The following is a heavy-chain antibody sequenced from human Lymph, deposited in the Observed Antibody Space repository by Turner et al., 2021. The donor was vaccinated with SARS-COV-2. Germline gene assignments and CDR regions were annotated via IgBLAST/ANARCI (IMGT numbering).Heavy chain of an antibody. CDR1: GGTFSSYA. J-gene: IGHJ6*02. CDR3: ARVVGGFGELGYYYYYGMDV. CDR2: SIPIRRIA. V-gene: IGHV1-69*10. Sequence: QVQLVQSGAEVKKPGSSVKVSCKASGGTFSSYAISWVRQAPGRGLEWRGGSIPIRRIATYEQKFQGRVTITADKSTSTAYMELSSLRSEDTAVFYWARVVGGFGELGYYYYYGMDVWGQGTTVTVSS. D-gene: IGHD3-10*01.